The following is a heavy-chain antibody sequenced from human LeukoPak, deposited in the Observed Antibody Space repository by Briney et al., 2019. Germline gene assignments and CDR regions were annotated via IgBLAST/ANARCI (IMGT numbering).Heavy chain of an antibody. Sequence: ASVKVSCKASGYTFTRYAINWLRQAPGQGLEWMGWINMYTANPAYAQGFTERFVFSLDTSVTTAYPQISNLKTEDTAVYYCARHDNDDDFDYWGQGTLVTVSS. V-gene: IGHV7-4-1*02. CDR3: ARHDNDDDFDY. J-gene: IGHJ4*02. D-gene: IGHD3-16*01. CDR1: GYTFTRYA. CDR2: INMYTANP.